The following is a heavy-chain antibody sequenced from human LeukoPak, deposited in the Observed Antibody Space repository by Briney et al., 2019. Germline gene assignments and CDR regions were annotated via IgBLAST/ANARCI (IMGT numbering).Heavy chain of an antibody. Sequence: PSETLSLTCAVYGGSFSGYYWSWVRQAPGKGLEWVSYISSSSSTIYYADSVKGRFTISRDNAKNSLYLQMNSLRDEDTAVYYCARTRDGYQDYWGQGTLVTVSS. CDR3: ARTRDGYQDY. CDR2: ISSSSSTI. CDR1: GGSFSGYY. D-gene: IGHD5-24*01. V-gene: IGHV3-48*02. J-gene: IGHJ4*02.